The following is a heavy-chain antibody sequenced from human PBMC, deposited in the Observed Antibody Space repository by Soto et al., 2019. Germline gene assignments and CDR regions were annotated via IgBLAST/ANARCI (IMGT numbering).Heavy chain of an antibody. CDR3: AKDRGSYDIWSGTQRYYAMDV. D-gene: IGHD3-3*01. Sequence: QGQLVESGGGVVQPGTSRRLSCAASGFIFSRHGMHWVRQAPGKGLEWVAFTSYDGSNTYYADSVKGRFTISRDNPKNTLFLQMNSLRPNDTALYFCAKDRGSYDIWSGTQRYYAMDVWGQGATVTVSS. CDR1: GFIFSRHG. V-gene: IGHV3-30*18. J-gene: IGHJ6*02. CDR2: TSYDGSNT.